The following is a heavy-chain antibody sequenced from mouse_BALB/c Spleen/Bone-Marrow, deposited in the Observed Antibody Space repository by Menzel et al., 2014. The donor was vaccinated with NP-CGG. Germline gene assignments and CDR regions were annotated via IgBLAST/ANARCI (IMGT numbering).Heavy chain of an antibody. V-gene: IGHV2-6-1*01. CDR3: AKHGGGYFDH. Sequence: VQGVESGPGLVAPSQSLSITCTISGFSLTSYGVHWVRQPPGKGLEWLTVIWNDGGTTYNPALKSRLTISKDNSKSQVFLKMNSLQTDDTGMYYCAKHGGGYFDHWGQGTSLIVSS. J-gene: IGHJ2*02. CDR2: IWNDGGT. CDR1: GFSLTSYG.